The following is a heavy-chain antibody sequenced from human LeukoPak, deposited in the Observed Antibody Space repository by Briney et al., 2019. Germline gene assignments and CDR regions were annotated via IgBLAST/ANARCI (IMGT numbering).Heavy chain of an antibody. V-gene: IGHV4-39*01. CDR1: GVSISNNYYY. J-gene: IGHJ4*02. CDR3: ATLGLLRGAGFNLATHFDF. Sequence: PSETLSLTCTVSGVSISNNYYYWAWIRQPPGKGLEMIGYVHYTCSTFYNSSLKSRVTISADTSQNQFSLSLTSVTAADTAVYYCATLGLLRGAGFNLATHFDFWGQGTLVTVSS. D-gene: IGHD1-26*01. CDR2: VHYTCST.